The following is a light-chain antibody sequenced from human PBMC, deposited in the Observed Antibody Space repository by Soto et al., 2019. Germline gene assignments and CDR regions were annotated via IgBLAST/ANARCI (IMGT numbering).Light chain of an antibody. V-gene: IGLV1-51*01. CDR3: GTWDSSLSAVV. CDR1: SSNIGNTY. Sequence: QSVLTQPPSVSAAPGQKVTISCSGSSSNIGNTYVSWYQQLPGTAPKLLIYDNNKRPSGIPDRFSGSKSGTSATLGITGLQTGDEADYYCGTWDSSLSAVVFGGWTKVTVL. J-gene: IGLJ2*01. CDR2: DNN.